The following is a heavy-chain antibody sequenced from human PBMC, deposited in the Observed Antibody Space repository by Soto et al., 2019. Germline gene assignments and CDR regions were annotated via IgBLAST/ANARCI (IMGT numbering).Heavy chain of an antibody. CDR2: IYYSGST. CDR1: GVSLSSSSYY. CDR3: ARQGRGGATTDRRFHY. J-gene: IGHJ4*02. V-gene: IGHV4-39*01. D-gene: IGHD1-26*01. Sequence: SETLSLTCTVSGVSLSSSSYYRGWMRQPPWKGLEWIGSIYYSGSTSYNPSLKSRVTISVDTYKNQFSLKLSSVTAADTAVYNCARQGRGGATTDRRFHYWRQGTLVTVAS.